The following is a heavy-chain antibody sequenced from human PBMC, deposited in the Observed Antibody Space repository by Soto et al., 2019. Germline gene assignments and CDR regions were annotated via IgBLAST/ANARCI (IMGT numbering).Heavy chain of an antibody. Sequence: SVKVSCKAAGGTFSSYAISWVRQAPGQGLEWMGGIIPIFGTANYAQKFQGRVTITADESTSTAYTELSSLRSEDTAVYYCASPAGYYYGSGSYGVWGQATTVTVSS. J-gene: IGHJ6*02. CDR2: IIPIFGTA. D-gene: IGHD3-10*01. CDR3: ASPAGYYYGSGSYGV. V-gene: IGHV1-69*13. CDR1: GGTFSSYA.